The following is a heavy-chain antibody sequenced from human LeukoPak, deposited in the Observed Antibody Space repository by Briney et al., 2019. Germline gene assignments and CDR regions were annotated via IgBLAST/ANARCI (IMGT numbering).Heavy chain of an antibody. J-gene: IGHJ4*02. CDR1: GYTFTSYG. CDR3: ARGGVGYCSSTSCYLFDY. CDR2: ISAYNGNT. D-gene: IGHD2-2*03. V-gene: IGHV1-18*01. Sequence: ASVKVSCKASGYTFTSYGISWVRQAPGQGLEWMGWISAYNGNTNYAQKLQGRVTMTTDTSTSTAYMELRSLRSDDTAVYYCARGGVGYCSSTSCYLFDYWGQGTLVTVSS.